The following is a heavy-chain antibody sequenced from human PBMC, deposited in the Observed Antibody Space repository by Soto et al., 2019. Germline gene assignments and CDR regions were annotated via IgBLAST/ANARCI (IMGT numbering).Heavy chain of an antibody. Sequence: QITLKESGPTLVKPTQTLTLTCTFSGFSLSTSGVGVGWIRQPPGKALEWLALIYWDDDKRYSPSLKSRLTITQDTTKIHVVLTMTTMDPVDTTTYYRAHTAVRGVIISWWFDPWGQGTLVTVSS. CDR3: AHTAVRGVIISWWFDP. CDR1: GFSLSTSGVG. D-gene: IGHD3-10*01. CDR2: IYWDDDK. V-gene: IGHV2-5*02. J-gene: IGHJ5*02.